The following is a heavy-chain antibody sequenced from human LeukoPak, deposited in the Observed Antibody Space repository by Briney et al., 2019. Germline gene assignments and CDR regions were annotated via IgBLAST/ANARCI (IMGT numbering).Heavy chain of an antibody. CDR2: IYYSGST. V-gene: IGHV4-39*01. CDR1: GGSFSSYY. CDR3: ARHPHYYDSSGYHHPA. D-gene: IGHD3-22*01. J-gene: IGHJ4*02. Sequence: SETLSLTCAVYGGSFSSYYWGWIRQPPGKGLEWIGSIYYSGSTYYNPSLKSRVTISVDTSKNQFSLKLSSVTAADTAVYYCARHPHYYDSSGYHHPAWGQGTLVTVSS.